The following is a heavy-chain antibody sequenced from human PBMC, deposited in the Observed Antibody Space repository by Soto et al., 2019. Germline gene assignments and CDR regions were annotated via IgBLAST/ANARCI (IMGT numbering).Heavy chain of an antibody. CDR1: GFTVSSNY. CDR2: IYSGGST. V-gene: IGHV3-66*01. J-gene: IGHJ4*02. Sequence: GGSLRLSCAASGFTVSSNYMSWVRQAPGKGLEWVSVIYSGGSTYYADSVKGRFTISRDNSKNTLYLQMNSLRAEDTAVYYCARESESPDRLRYFDWAIPLGYWGQGTLVTSPQ. D-gene: IGHD3-9*01. CDR3: ARESESPDRLRYFDWAIPLGY.